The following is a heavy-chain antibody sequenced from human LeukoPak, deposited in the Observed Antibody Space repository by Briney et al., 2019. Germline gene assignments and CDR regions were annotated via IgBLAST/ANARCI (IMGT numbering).Heavy chain of an antibody. Sequence: GGSLRLSCAASGFPFTTYWMSWVRQAPGKGLEWVSAISGSGGSTYYADSVKGRFTISRDNSKNTLYLQMNSLRAEDTAVYYCAKVPGDYYDSSGYTTSGGYFDYWGQGTLVTVSS. CDR1: GFPFTTYW. D-gene: IGHD3-22*01. CDR2: ISGSGGST. J-gene: IGHJ4*02. V-gene: IGHV3-23*01. CDR3: AKVPGDYYDSSGYTTSGGYFDY.